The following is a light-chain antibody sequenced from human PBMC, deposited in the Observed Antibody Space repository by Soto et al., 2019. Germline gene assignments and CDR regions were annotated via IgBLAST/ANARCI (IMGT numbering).Light chain of an antibody. Sequence: IQMTHSPSTLSASIGDRVTITCRASQPISNWLAWYQQKPGKAPKLLIYKASTSESGVPSRLSGSQSGTEFTLTISSVEPDDFGAYYCELYSSYSPWTFGQGTKVDIK. CDR1: QPISNW. V-gene: IGKV1-5*03. CDR2: KAS. J-gene: IGKJ1*01. CDR3: ELYSSYSPWT.